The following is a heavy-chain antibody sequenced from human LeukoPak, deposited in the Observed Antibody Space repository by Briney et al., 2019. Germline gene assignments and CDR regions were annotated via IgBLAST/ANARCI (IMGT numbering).Heavy chain of an antibody. J-gene: IGHJ3*02. V-gene: IGHV3-30*04. D-gene: IGHD1-26*01. CDR1: GFPFNSFT. CDR3: ARDGKSGSEDGFDI. CDR2: ITYDGSAS. Sequence: PGGSLRLSCAASGFPFNSFTMHWVRQAPGKGLEWVALITYDGSASYYSDSVKCRCSVSRDNSKSTLDLQMNSLRSDDTAVYYCARDGKSGSEDGFDIWGQGTVVTVSS.